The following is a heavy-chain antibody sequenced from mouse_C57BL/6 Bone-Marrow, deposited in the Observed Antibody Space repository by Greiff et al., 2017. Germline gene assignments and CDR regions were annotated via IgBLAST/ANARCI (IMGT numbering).Heavy chain of an antibody. CDR2: IDPENGDT. Sequence: EVQLQQSGAELVRPGASVKLSCTASGFNIKDDYMHWVKQRPEQGLEWIGWIDPENGDTEYASKFQGKATITADTSSNTAYLQLSSLTSENTAVSYGTNDYCPDYDAMDYWGQGTSVTVSS. D-gene: IGHD2-4*01. V-gene: IGHV14-4*01. CDR1: GFNIKDDY. J-gene: IGHJ4*01. CDR3: TNDYCPDYDAMDY.